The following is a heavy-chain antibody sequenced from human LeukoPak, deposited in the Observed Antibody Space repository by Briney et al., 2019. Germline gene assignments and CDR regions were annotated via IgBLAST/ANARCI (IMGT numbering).Heavy chain of an antibody. CDR2: ISYDGSNK. V-gene: IGHV3-30*04. J-gene: IGHJ5*02. CDR3: ARGTGPAFDP. D-gene: IGHD1/OR15-1a*01. Sequence: GGSLRLFCAASGFTFSSYAMHWVRQAPGKGLEWVAVISYDGSNKYYADSVKGRFTISRDNSKNTLYLQMNSLRAEDTAVYYFARGTGPAFDPWGQGTLVTVSS. CDR1: GFTFSSYA.